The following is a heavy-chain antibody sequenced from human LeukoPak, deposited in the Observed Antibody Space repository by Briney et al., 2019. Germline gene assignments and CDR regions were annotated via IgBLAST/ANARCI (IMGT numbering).Heavy chain of an antibody. D-gene: IGHD6-6*01. V-gene: IGHV1-69*05. CDR1: GGTFSSYA. J-gene: IGHJ5*02. Sequence: SVKVSCKASGGTFSSYAISWVRQAPGQGLEWMGGIIPIFGTANYAQKFQGRVTITTDESTSTAYMELSSLRSEDTAVYYCARVGSHSSSLYNWFDPWGQGTLVTVSS. CDR3: ARVGSHSSSLYNWFDP. CDR2: IIPIFGTA.